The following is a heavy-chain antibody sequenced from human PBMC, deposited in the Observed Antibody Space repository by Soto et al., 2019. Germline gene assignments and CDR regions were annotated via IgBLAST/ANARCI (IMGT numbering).Heavy chain of an antibody. Sequence: GESLKISCAASGFIFRDYAMYWVRQAPGKGLEWVSVISGSDGTTFYADSVRGRVTSSRDNSRNMVYLQMISLRAEDTAVYYCAKVIGGSESYWGGSHYYYALDVWGQGTTVTVSS. CDR2: ISGSDGTT. CDR1: GFIFRDYA. D-gene: IGHD3-10*01. V-gene: IGHV3-23*01. CDR3: AKVIGGSESYWGGSHYYYALDV. J-gene: IGHJ6*02.